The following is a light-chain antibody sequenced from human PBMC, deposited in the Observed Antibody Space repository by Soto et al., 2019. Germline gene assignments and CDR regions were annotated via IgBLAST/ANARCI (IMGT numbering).Light chain of an antibody. CDR3: QSYDSSLSGSRV. CDR2: HNS. CDR1: SSNIGAGYD. Sequence: SVLTQPPSVSGAPGQRVTISCTGSSSNIGAGYDVHWYQQLPGTAPKLLIYHNSNRPSGVPDRFSGSKSGTSASLAITGLQAEDGADYYCQSYDSSLSGSRVFGTGTQLTVL. V-gene: IGLV1-40*01. J-gene: IGLJ1*01.